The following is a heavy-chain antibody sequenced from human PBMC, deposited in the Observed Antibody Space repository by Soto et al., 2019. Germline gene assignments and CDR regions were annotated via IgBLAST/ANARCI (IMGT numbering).Heavy chain of an antibody. D-gene: IGHD1-20*01. CDR3: AKPSDYNWNDY. Sequence: GGSLRLSCAASGFTFSSYAMSWVRQAPGKGLEWISAVSGSGGSTYYADSVKGRFTISRDNSKDTLYLQMNNLGAEDTAVYYCAKPSDYNWNDYWGQGTLVTVSS. V-gene: IGHV3-23*01. CDR1: GFTFSSYA. J-gene: IGHJ4*02. CDR2: VSGSGGST.